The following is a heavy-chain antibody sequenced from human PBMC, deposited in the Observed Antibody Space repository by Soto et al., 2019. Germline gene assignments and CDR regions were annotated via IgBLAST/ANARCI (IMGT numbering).Heavy chain of an antibody. Sequence: PSETLSLTCAVSGGSISSSNWWSWVRQPPGKGLEWIGEIYHSGSTNYNPSLKSRVTISVDKSKNQFSLELSSVTAADTAVYYCARDQSDSSGYLFHWGQGTLVTVSS. CDR3: ARDQSDSSGYLFH. J-gene: IGHJ4*02. CDR1: GGSISSSNW. D-gene: IGHD3-22*01. V-gene: IGHV4-4*02. CDR2: IYHSGST.